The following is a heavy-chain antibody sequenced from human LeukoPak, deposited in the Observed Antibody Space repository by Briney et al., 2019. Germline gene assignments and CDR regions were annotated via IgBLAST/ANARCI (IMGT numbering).Heavy chain of an antibody. Sequence: SETLSLTCTVSGGSISSYYWSWIRQPAGKGLEWFGRIYTSGSTNYNPSLKSRVTMAVDTSKNQFSLKLSSVTAADTAVYYCARDIIAAAGYGGGLDAFDIWGQGTMVTVSS. CDR3: ARDIIAAAGYGGGLDAFDI. CDR2: IYTSGST. D-gene: IGHD6-13*01. CDR1: GGSISSYY. V-gene: IGHV4-4*07. J-gene: IGHJ3*02.